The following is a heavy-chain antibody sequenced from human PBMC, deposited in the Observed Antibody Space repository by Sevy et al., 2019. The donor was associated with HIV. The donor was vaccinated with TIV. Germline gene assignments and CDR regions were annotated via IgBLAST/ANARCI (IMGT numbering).Heavy chain of an antibody. D-gene: IGHD3-22*01. CDR1: RVSVTTDTYY. CDR3: AREPYFFDKGGYYWDY. J-gene: IGHJ4*02. CDR2: VYHTEST. Sequence: SETLSRTCAVSRVSVTTDTYYWSWIRQPPGKGLEWIGYVYHTESTNYSPSFKSRVTISIDTSKNQFSLRLFSVAAADTAMYYCAREPYFFDKGGYYWDYWGQGILVTVSS. V-gene: IGHV4-61*01.